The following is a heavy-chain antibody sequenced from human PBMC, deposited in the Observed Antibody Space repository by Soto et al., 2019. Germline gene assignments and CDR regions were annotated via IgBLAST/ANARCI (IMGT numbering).Heavy chain of an antibody. V-gene: IGHV4-30-2*01. CDR3: ARACFGCGMDV. D-gene: IGHD3-16*01. CDR2: IYHSGST. Sequence: PSETLSLTCVVFGGSISGGGYSWSGIRQPPGKGLEWIGYIYHSGSTYYNPSLKSRVTISVDRSKNQFSLKLSSVTAADTAVYYCARACFGCGMDVWGQGTTVTVSS. CDR1: GGSISGGGYS. J-gene: IGHJ6*02.